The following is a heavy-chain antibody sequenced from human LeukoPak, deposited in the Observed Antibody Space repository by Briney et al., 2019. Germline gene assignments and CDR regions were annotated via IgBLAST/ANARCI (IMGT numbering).Heavy chain of an antibody. D-gene: IGHD3-22*01. CDR3: ARLDYDSSESYYYYGMDV. Sequence: ASVTVSCKASGYTFTSYYMHWVRQAPGQGLEWMGWISAYNGNTNYAQKLQGRVTMTTDTSTSTAYMELRSLRSDDTAVYYCARLDYDSSESYYYYGMDVWGQGTTVTVSS. V-gene: IGHV1-18*04. CDR2: ISAYNGNT. J-gene: IGHJ6*02. CDR1: GYTFTSYY.